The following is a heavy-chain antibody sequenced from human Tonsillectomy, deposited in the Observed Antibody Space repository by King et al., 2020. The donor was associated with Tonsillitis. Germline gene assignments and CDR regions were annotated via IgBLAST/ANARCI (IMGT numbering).Heavy chain of an antibody. CDR2: IYYSGST. V-gene: IGHV4-59*01. Sequence: QLQESGPGLVKPSETLSLTCTVSGGSISSYYWSWIRQPPGKGLEWIGYIYYSGSTNYNPSLKSRVTISVDTSKNQFSLKLSSVTAADTAVYYCASTQPAQWRVRLDYWGHGTLVPVSS. J-gene: IGHJ4*01. CDR1: GGSISSYY. D-gene: IGHD6-19*01. CDR3: ASTQPAQWRVRLDY.